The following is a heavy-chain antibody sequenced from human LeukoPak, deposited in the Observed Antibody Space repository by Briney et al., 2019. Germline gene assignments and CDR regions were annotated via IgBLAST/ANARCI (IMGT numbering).Heavy chain of an antibody. D-gene: IGHD4-11*01. V-gene: IGHV3-30*03. J-gene: IGHJ6*03. CDR1: GFTFSSYG. CDR2: ISYDGSNK. Sequence: PGRSLRLSCAASGFTFSSYGMHWVRQAPGKGLEWVAVISYDGSNKYYADSVKGRFTISRDNSKNTLYLQMNSLRAEDTAVYFCASRMTTISAYYFYNNMDVWGKGTTVAVSS. CDR3: ASRMTTISAYYFYNNMDV.